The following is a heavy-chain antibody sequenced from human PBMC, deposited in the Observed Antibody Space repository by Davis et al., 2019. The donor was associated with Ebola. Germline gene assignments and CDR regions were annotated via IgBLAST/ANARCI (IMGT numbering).Heavy chain of an antibody. V-gene: IGHV1-69*13. CDR1: GGAFSHYA. CDR3: ASGLGYSGYEPFDK. CDR2: ILPIFGTA. D-gene: IGHD5-12*01. Sequence: SVKVSCKTSGGAFSHYAINWVRQAPGQGLDWMGRILPIFGTANYAQKFQGRVTITADESTSTAYMELSSLRSEDTAVYYCASGLGYSGYEPFDKWGQGTLVTVSS. J-gene: IGHJ4*02.